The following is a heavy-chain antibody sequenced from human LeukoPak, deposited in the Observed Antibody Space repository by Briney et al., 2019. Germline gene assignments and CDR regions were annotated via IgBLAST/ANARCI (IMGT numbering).Heavy chain of an antibody. D-gene: IGHD1-26*01. Sequence: QPGGSLRLSCEASEFTFSSYSMNWVRQAPGKGLEWVSYISSSSSTIYYAESVKGRFTISRDNAKSSLYLQMNSLRVEDTAVYYCARSRGNSGSYPLDYWGQGTLVTVSS. CDR2: ISSSSSTI. CDR1: EFTFSSYS. J-gene: IGHJ4*02. CDR3: ARSRGNSGSYPLDY. V-gene: IGHV3-48*01.